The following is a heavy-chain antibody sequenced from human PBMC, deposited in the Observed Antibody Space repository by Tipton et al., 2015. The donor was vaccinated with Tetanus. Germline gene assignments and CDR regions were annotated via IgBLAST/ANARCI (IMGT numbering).Heavy chain of an antibody. CDR3: ARDLRFYQFDY. D-gene: IGHD3-3*01. CDR1: GFTFSSYW. J-gene: IGHJ4*02. V-gene: IGHV3-7*01. Sequence: GSLRLSCAASGFTFSSYWMSWVRQAPGKGLEWVANIKQDGSEKYYVDSVKGRFTISRDDAKNSLYLQMNSLRAEDTAVYYCARDLRFYQFDYWGQGTLVTVSS. CDR2: IKQDGSEK.